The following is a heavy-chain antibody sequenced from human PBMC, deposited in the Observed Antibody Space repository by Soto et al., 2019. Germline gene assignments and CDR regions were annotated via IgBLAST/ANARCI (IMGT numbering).Heavy chain of an antibody. CDR3: ARGGGYDFWSGYYSWFDP. V-gene: IGHV3-33*01. D-gene: IGHD3-3*01. CDR1: GFTFSSYG. CDR2: IWYDGSNK. Sequence: QVQLVESGGGVVQPGRSLRLSCAASGFTFSSYGMHWVRQAPGKGLEWVAVIWYDGSNKYYADSVKGRFTISRDNSKNTLYLQMNSLRAEDTAVYYCARGGGYDFWSGYYSWFDPWGHGALVTVSS. J-gene: IGHJ5*02.